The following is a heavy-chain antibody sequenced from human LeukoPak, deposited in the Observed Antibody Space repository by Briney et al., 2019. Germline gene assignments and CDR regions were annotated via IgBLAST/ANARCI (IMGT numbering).Heavy chain of an antibody. CDR1: GFTFSSSA. Sequence: PGGSLRLSCAASGFTFSSSAMSWVRQAPGKGLEWVSVISGSGDSTYYADSVEGRFTISRDNSKNTLYLQMNSLRAEDTAVYYCAKGHDSSGYSQTFFDYWGQGTLVTVSS. CDR3: AKGHDSSGYSQTFFDY. V-gene: IGHV3-23*01. D-gene: IGHD3-22*01. CDR2: ISGSGDST. J-gene: IGHJ4*02.